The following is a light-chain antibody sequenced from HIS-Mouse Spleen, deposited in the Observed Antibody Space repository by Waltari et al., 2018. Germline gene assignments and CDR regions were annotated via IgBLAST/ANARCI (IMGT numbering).Light chain of an antibody. Sequence: SYELTQPPSVSVSPGQTARITCSGDALPKKYAYWYQQKYGQAPVLVIYEDSKRPSWIPERFSGSSSGTMATLTISGAQVEDEADYYCYSTDSSGNHRVFGGGTKLTVL. CDR2: EDS. V-gene: IGLV3-10*01. J-gene: IGLJ2*01. CDR1: ALPKKY. CDR3: YSTDSSGNHRV.